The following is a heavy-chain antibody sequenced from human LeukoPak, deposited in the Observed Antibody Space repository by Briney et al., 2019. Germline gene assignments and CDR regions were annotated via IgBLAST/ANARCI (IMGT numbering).Heavy chain of an antibody. D-gene: IGHD2-21*02. CDR2: INPNSGGT. V-gene: IGHV1-2*02. CDR1: GYTFTRYY. J-gene: IGHJ6*04. CDR3: ARDNREVRGGDCFDV. Sequence: ASVKVSCKASGYTFTRYYMHWVRQAPGQGLEWMGWINPNSGGTNYAQKFQGRVTMTRDTSITTAYMELSRLRSDDTAVYYCARDNREVRGGDCFDVWGKGTTVTVSS.